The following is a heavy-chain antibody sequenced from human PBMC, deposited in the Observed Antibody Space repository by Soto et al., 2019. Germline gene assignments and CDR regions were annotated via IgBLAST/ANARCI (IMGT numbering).Heavy chain of an antibody. J-gene: IGHJ6*02. CDR2: AYYRSKWYI. V-gene: IGHV6-1*01. CDR1: GDSVSSDSAA. CDR3: VRSRVFIAVTSVTNYYYYYGMDV. D-gene: IGHD6-19*01. Sequence: SQTLSLTCAISGDSVSSDSAAWTWIRQSPSRGLEWLGRAYYRSKWYIEYAPSVNSRITINPDTSKNQLSLQLISVNPEDTAVYYCVRSRVFIAVTSVTNYYYYYGMDVWGQGTTVTVSS.